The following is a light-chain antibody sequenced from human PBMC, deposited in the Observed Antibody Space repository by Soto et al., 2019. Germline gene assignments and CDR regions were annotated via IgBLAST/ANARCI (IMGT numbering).Light chain of an antibody. V-gene: IGKV3-15*01. CDR2: GAS. Sequence: EIVATQSPATLSLSPRERATLSCMASQSVSSNLAWYQQKPGQAPRLLIYGASTRATGIPARFSGSGSGTEFTLTISSLQSEDFAVYYCQQYNNWPPITVGQGTRLETK. J-gene: IGKJ5*01. CDR1: QSVSSN. CDR3: QQYNNWPPIT.